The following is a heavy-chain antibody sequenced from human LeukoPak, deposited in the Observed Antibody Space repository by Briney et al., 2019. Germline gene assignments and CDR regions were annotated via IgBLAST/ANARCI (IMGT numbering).Heavy chain of an antibody. V-gene: IGHV6-1*01. CDR2: TYYRSKWYN. J-gene: IGHJ6*02. CDR3: AREIAVADVYYYYGMDV. Sequence: SQTLSLTRAISGDSVSSNSAAWNWIRQPPSRGLEWLGRTYYRSKWYNDYAVSVKSRITINPDTSKNQFSLQLNSVTPEDTAVYYCAREIAVADVYYYYGMDVWGQGTTVTVSS. D-gene: IGHD6-19*01. CDR1: GDSVSSNSAA.